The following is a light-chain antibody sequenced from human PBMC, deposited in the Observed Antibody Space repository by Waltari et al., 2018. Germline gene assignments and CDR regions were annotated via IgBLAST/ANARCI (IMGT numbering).Light chain of an antibody. Sequence: DIQVTQSPSTLSASVGDRVTITCRASETLMTWLAWYQQKPGKAPRLLIYKASNLESGVPSRFSGSGSGTEFTLTISSLQPEDSATYYCQQYASSSTFGQGTKVESK. V-gene: IGKV1-5*03. CDR1: ETLMTW. CDR2: KAS. J-gene: IGKJ1*01. CDR3: QQYASSST.